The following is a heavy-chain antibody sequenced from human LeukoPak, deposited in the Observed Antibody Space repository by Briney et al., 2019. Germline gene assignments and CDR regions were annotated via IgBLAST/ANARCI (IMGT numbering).Heavy chain of an antibody. V-gene: IGHV3-30*02. CDR1: GFTFSSYG. CDR2: IRYDGRNK. CDR3: AKGYGSGSYDAFDI. D-gene: IGHD3-10*01. J-gene: IGHJ3*02. Sequence: GGSLRLSCAASGFTFSSYGMHWVRQAPGKGLEWVAFIRYDGRNKYYADSVKGRFTISRDNSKNTLYLQMNSLRAEDTAVYYCAKGYGSGSYDAFDIWGQGTMVTVSS.